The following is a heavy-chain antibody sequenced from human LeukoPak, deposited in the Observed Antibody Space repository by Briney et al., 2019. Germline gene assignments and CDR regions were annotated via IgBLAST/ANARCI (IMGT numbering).Heavy chain of an antibody. CDR1: GGSFSGYY. Sequence: SKTLSLTXAVYGGSFSGYYWSWIRQPPGKGLEWIGEINHSGSTNYNPSLKSRVTISVDTSKNQFSLKLSSVTAADSAAYYCASSGIAVAGPSYYFDYWGQGTLVTVSS. V-gene: IGHV4-34*01. D-gene: IGHD6-19*01. CDR2: INHSGST. J-gene: IGHJ4*02. CDR3: ASSGIAVAGPSYYFDY.